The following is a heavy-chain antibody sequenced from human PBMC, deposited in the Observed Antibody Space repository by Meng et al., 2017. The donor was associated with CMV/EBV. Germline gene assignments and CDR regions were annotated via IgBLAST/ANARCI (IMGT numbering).Heavy chain of an antibody. CDR2: ISSSSSYI. Sequence: GESLKISCAASGFTFSSYSMNWVRQAPGKGLEWVSSISSSSSYIYYADSVKGRFTIPRDNAKNSLYLQMNSLRAEDTAVYYCARGYYGSGSYFPSFDYWGQGTLVTVYS. CDR3: ARGYYGSGSYFPSFDY. D-gene: IGHD3-10*01. J-gene: IGHJ4*02. V-gene: IGHV3-21*01. CDR1: GFTFSSYS.